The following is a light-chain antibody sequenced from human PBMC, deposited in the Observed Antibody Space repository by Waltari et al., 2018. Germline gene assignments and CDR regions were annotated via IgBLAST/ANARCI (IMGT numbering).Light chain of an antibody. V-gene: IGLV2-23*01. CDR3: CSYAGSIL. CDR1: SSDVGGYNL. Sequence: QSALTQPASVSGSPGQSITISCTGTSSDVGGYNLVSWYQQHPGKAPNLLIYEGSKPPSGVSNRFSGSKSGNTASLTISGLQAEDEADYYCCSYAGSILFGGGTKLTVL. CDR2: EGS. J-gene: IGLJ2*01.